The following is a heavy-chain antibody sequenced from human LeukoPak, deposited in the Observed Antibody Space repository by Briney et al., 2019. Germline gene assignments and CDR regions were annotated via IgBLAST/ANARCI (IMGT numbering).Heavy chain of an antibody. CDR2: IYYSGSA. V-gene: IGHV4-31*03. CDR1: GGSISGGGCY. J-gene: IGHJ4*02. CDR3: ARGYSGYGFVNDY. D-gene: IGHD5-12*01. Sequence: SETLSCTGTVSGGSISGGGCYWSWIGQHPGKGLEWIGYIYYSGSAYYNPSLKSRVTISVDTSKNQFSLKLSSVTAADTAVYYCARGYSGYGFVNDYWGQGTLVTVSS.